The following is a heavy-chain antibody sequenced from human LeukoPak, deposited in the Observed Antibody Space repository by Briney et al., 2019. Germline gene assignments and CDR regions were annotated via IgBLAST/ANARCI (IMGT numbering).Heavy chain of an antibody. CDR2: IYYSGST. J-gene: IGHJ4*02. CDR3: ASSDYYGSGKRVDY. CDR1: GGSISSYY. V-gene: IGHV4-59*12. Sequence: SETLSLTCTVSGGSISSYYWSWIRQPPGKGLEWIGYIYYSGSTNYNPSLKSRVTISVDTSKNQFSLKLSSVTAADTAVYYCASSDYYGSGKRVDYWGQGTLVTVSS. D-gene: IGHD3-10*01.